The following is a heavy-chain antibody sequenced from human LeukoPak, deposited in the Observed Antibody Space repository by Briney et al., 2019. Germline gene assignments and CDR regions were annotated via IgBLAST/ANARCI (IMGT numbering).Heavy chain of an antibody. CDR3: ASGKDYYDSSVGAFDI. Sequence: PGGSLRLSCAASGFTFSSYAMHWVRQAPGKGLEWVAVISYDGSNKYYADSVKGRFTISRDNSKNTLYLQMNSLRAEDTAVYYCASGKDYYDSSVGAFDIWGQGTMVTVSS. CDR1: GFTFSSYA. D-gene: IGHD3-22*01. V-gene: IGHV3-30-3*01. J-gene: IGHJ3*02. CDR2: ISYDGSNK.